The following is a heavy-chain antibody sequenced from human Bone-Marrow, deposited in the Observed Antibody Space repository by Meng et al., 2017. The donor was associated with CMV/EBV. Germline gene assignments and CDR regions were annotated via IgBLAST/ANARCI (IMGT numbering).Heavy chain of an antibody. V-gene: IGHV4-30-4*08. CDR1: GGSISSGDYY. J-gene: IGHJ4*02. CDR2: IYYSGST. D-gene: IGHD3-10*01. Sequence: QVQLQASGPGLVKPSPPLSLTRTVPGGSISSGDYYWSWIRQPPGKGLEWIGYIYYSGSTYYNPSLKSRVTISVDTSKNQFSLKLSSVTAADTAVYYYARVYYYCSLLPLDYWGQGTLGTVAS. CDR3: ARVYYYCSLLPLDY.